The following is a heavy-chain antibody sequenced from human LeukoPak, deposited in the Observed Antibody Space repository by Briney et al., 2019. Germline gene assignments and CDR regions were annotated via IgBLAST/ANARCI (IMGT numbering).Heavy chain of an antibody. CDR2: IYYSGST. J-gene: IGHJ5*02. D-gene: IGHD3-10*01. CDR3: ARESNYHGSGTGWFDP. CDR1: GGSISSYY. V-gene: IGHV4-59*01. Sequence: PSETLSLTCTVSGGSISSYYWSWIRQPPGKGLEWIGYIYYSGSTNYNPPLKSRVTISVDTSKNQFSLKLSSVTAADTAVYYCARESNYHGSGTGWFDPWGQGTLVTVSS.